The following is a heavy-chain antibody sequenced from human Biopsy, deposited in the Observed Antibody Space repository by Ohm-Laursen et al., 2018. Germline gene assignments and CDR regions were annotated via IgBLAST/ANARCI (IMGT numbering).Heavy chain of an antibody. CDR1: GGTFTTSA. J-gene: IGHJ6*02. CDR2: IIPILGTV. V-gene: IGHV1-69*04. CDR3: ASGDIGGIGLDV. Sequence: VASVKVSCKSSGGTFTTSAISWVRQVPGQGLDWMGRIIPILGTVDYGQNFQGRVTIRADTSTTFLELASLRYDDTAVYYCASGDIGGIGLDVWGLGTTVTVSS. D-gene: IGHD3-10*01.